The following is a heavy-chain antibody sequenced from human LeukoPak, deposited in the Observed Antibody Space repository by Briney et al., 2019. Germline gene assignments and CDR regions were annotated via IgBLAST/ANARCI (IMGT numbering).Heavy chain of an antibody. D-gene: IGHD6-13*01. CDR2: IYYTGST. V-gene: IGHV4-39*07. Sequence: SETLSLTCTVSGGSISGSSYYWGWIRQPPGKGLEWIGSIYYTGSTYYSPSLKSRVTILVDTSKNQFSLKLSSVTAADTAVYYCARAGSSSWPHYYYYMDVWGKGTTVTISS. CDR1: GGSISGSSYY. CDR3: ARAGSSSWPHYYYYMDV. J-gene: IGHJ6*03.